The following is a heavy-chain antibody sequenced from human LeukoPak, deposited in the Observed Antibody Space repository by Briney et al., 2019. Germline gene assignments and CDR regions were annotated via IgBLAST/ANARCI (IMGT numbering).Heavy chain of an antibody. CDR3: ARDRSANSRVYYFDY. CDR2: IPYDGNIK. D-gene: IGHD4/OR15-4a*01. V-gene: IGHV3-30-3*01. J-gene: IGHJ4*02. CDR1: GFTFSAYA. Sequence: HPGGSLRLSCAASGFTFSAYAMHWVRQAPGKGLEWVAIIPYDGNIKYQADSVKGRFTISRDDSKNTLYLQMNSLRAEDTAVYYCARDRSANSRVYYFDYWGQGTLVTVSS.